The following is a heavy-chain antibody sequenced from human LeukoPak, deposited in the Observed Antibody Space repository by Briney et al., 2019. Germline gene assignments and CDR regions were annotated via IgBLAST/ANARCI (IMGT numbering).Heavy chain of an antibody. CDR1: GGSIRTYNYY. D-gene: IGHD3-3*01. V-gene: IGHV4-39*01. CDR2: IYYSGSS. J-gene: IGHJ4*02. Sequence: SETLSLTCTVSGGSIRTYNYYWGWVRQPPGKGLEWIATIYYSGSSYYNPSLKSRVTISVDTSKNQFSLKLSSVTAADTAVYYCARQRFLEWYFDYWGQGTLVTVSS. CDR3: ARQRFLEWYFDY.